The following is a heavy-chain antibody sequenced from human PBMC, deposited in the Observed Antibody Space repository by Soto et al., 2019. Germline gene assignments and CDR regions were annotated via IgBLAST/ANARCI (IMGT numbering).Heavy chain of an antibody. CDR2: LDYSGST. CDR1: GASISSPNY. V-gene: IGHV4-39*02. Sequence: QVQLQELGPGLVRPSEALSLTCTVAGASISSPNYWGWVRQPPGKGLEWIGSLDYSGSTHYNPSLASRVTLSMDTSRNHFSLRLNSVTAADTAMYFCARRDCSGGSCYFDYWGQGTLVAVSA. D-gene: IGHD2-15*01. CDR3: ARRDCSGGSCYFDY. J-gene: IGHJ4*02.